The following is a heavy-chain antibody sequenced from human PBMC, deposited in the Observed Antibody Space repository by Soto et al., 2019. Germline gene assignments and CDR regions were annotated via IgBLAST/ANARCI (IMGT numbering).Heavy chain of an antibody. J-gene: IGHJ4*02. Sequence: SGGSLRLSCAASGFTFSSYAMSWVRQAPGKGLEWVSAISGSGGSTYYADSVKGRSTISRDNSKNTLYLQMNSLRAEDTAVYYCAKEMIVVVTHFGYWGQGTLVTVSS. CDR2: ISGSGGST. CDR1: GFTFSSYA. V-gene: IGHV3-23*01. D-gene: IGHD3-22*01. CDR3: AKEMIVVVTHFGY.